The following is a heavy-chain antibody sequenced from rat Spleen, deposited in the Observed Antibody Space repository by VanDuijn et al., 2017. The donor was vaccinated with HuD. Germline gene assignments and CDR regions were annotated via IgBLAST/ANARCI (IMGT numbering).Heavy chain of an antibody. CDR2: IWAAGIT. J-gene: IGHJ1*01. V-gene: IGHV2-72*01. D-gene: IGHD1-1*01. CDR3: ARHWYYSGEGYFDV. Sequence: QVQLKESGPGLVQPSQTLSLTCTVSGFSLSSYHVSWVRQLLGKGLVWMGTIWAAGITNYNSAVQSRLIISRDTSKSQIFLKMNTLQPEETGTYYCARHWYYSGEGYFDVWGPGTMVTVSS. CDR1: GFSLSSYH.